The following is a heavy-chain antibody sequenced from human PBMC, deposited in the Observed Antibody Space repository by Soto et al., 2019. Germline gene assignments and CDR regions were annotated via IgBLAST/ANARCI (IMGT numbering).Heavy chain of an antibody. CDR2: IYYSGST. V-gene: IGHV4-61*01. J-gene: IGHJ4*02. CDR1: GGSVSSGSYY. CDR3: ARVNYGDYADY. D-gene: IGHD4-17*01. Sequence: SETLSLTCTVSGGSVSSGSYYWSWIRQPPGKGLEWIGYIYYSGSTNYNPSLKSRVTISVDTSKNQFSLKLSSVTAADTAVYYCARVNYGDYADYWGQGTLVTVS.